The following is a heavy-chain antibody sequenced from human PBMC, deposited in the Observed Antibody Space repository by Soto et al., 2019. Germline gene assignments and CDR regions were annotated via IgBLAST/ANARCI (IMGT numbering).Heavy chain of an antibody. V-gene: IGHV4-31*03. CDR2: TYYSGST. D-gene: IGHD3-22*01. J-gene: IGHJ5*02. Sequence: PSETLSLTCTVSGGSISSGGYYWSWIRQHPGKGLEWIGYTYYSGSTYYNPSLESRVTISVDTSKNQFSLKLSSVTAADTAVYYCARSDSSGYYFNPPFDPWGQGTLVTVSS. CDR1: GGSISSGGYY. CDR3: ARSDSSGYYFNPPFDP.